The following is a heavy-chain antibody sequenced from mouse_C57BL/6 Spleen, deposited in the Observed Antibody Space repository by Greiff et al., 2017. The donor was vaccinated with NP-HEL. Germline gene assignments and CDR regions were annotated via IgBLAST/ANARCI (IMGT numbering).Heavy chain of an antibody. CDR2: IYPGDGDT. CDR3: APNWDGYAMDD. V-gene: IGHV1-80*01. CDR1: GYAFSSYW. Sequence: QVQLQQSGAELVKPGASVKISCKASGYAFSSYWMNWVKQRPGKGLEWIGQIYPGDGDTNYNGKFKGKATLTADKSSSTAYMQLSSLTSEDSAVYFCAPNWDGYAMDDWGQGTSVTVAS. J-gene: IGHJ4*01. D-gene: IGHD4-1*01.